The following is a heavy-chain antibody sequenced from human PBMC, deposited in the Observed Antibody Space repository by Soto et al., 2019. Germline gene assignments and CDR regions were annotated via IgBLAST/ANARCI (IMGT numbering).Heavy chain of an antibody. CDR1: GYTFTGYY. V-gene: IGHV1-2*02. D-gene: IGHD3-22*01. CDR2: INPNSGGT. J-gene: IGHJ4*02. CDR3: ARGNPYDSSGYFDY. Sequence: EASVKVSCKASGYTFTGYYMHWVRQAPGQGLEWMGWINPNSGGTNYAQKFQGRVTMTRDTSISTAYMELSRLRSDDTAVYYCARGNPYDSSGYFDYWGQGTLVTVSS.